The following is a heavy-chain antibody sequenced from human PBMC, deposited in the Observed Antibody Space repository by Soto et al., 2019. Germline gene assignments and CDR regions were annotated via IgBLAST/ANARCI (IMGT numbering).Heavy chain of an antibody. Sequence: SLRLSCAASGFTFSSYSMNWVRQAPGKGLEWVSSISSSSSYIYYADSVKGRFTISRDNAKNSLYLQMNSLRAEDTAVYYCARELLVTKPIDYWGQGTLVTVSS. J-gene: IGHJ4*02. CDR2: ISSSSSYI. D-gene: IGHD6-13*01. V-gene: IGHV3-21*01. CDR3: ARELLVTKPIDY. CDR1: GFTFSSYS.